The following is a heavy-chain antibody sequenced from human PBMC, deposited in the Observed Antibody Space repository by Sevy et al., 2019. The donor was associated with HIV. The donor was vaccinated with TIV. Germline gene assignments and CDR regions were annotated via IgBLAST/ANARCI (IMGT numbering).Heavy chain of an antibody. CDR1: GFTFTSYA. D-gene: IGHD5-12*01. CDR2: VSGSGGST. Sequence: GGSLRLSCAVSGFTFTSYAMNWVRQAPGKGLEWVSGVSGSGGSTYYADSVKGRFSISRDNSRNTLYLQINSLRAEDTAVYYCVRDSWLRPSNSPYYFDFWGQGTLVTVSS. V-gene: IGHV3-23*01. CDR3: VRDSWLRPSNSPYYFDF. J-gene: IGHJ4*02.